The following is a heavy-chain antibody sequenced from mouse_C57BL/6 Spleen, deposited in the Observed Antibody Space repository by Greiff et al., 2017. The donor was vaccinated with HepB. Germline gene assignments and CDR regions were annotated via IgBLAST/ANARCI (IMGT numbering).Heavy chain of an antibody. Sequence: VKLQESGAELVRPGASVTLSCKASGYTFTDYEMHWVKQTPVHGLEWIGAIDPETGGTAYNQKFKGKAILTADKSSSTAYMELRSLTSEDSAVYYCTREGLTGDYWGQGTTLTVSS. J-gene: IGHJ2*01. D-gene: IGHD4-1*01. CDR2: IDPETGGT. CDR3: TREGLTGDY. V-gene: IGHV1-15*01. CDR1: GYTFTDYE.